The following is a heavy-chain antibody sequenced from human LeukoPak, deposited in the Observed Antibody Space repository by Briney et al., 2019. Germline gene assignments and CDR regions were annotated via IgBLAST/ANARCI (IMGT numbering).Heavy chain of an antibody. CDR2: IYHSGPT. D-gene: IGHD2-21*01. CDR3: ARDVDRFDY. Sequence: KPSETLSLNCSVSSFSISSGHYWGWIRQPPGKGLEWIGSIYHSGPTYYNPSLKSRVTISADTSKNHFSLTLTSVTAADTAVYYCARDVDRFDYWGQGTLVTVSS. CDR1: SFSISSGHY. V-gene: IGHV4-38-2*02. J-gene: IGHJ4*02.